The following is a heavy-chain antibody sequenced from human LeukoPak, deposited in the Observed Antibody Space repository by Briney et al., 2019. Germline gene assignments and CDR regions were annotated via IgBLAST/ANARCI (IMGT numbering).Heavy chain of an antibody. V-gene: IGHV3-21*01. CDR1: GFTFSSYT. Sequence: GGSLRLSCAASGFTFSSYTLNWVRQAPGKGLEWVASINIDSSFISYADSLKGRFTISRDNARNSLYLQMNSLRAEDTAVYYCARARPQGYNWISFCLDYWGQGTLVTVSS. CDR3: ARARPQGYNWISFCLDY. J-gene: IGHJ4*02. D-gene: IGHD1-20*01. CDR2: INIDSSFI.